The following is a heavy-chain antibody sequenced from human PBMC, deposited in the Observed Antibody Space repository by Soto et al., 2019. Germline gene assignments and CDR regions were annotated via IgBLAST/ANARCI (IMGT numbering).Heavy chain of an antibody. CDR1: GFTFSSYG. Sequence: GGSLRLSCAASGFTFSSYGMHWVRQAPGKGLEWVAVIWYDGSNKYYADSVKGRFTISRDNSKNTLYLQMNSLRAEDTAVYYCARESTLHGIAGAGTEAFDIWGQGTMVTVSS. CDR3: ARESTLHGIAGAGTEAFDI. J-gene: IGHJ3*02. D-gene: IGHD6-19*01. V-gene: IGHV3-33*01. CDR2: IWYDGSNK.